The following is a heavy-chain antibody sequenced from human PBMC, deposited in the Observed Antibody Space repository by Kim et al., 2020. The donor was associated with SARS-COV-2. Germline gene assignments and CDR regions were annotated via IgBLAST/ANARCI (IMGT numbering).Heavy chain of an antibody. D-gene: IGHD2-15*01. V-gene: IGHV3-23*01. J-gene: IGHJ4*02. Sequence: VKGQFTISRDKSKNTLSLQMNSRRAEDTAVYYCAKSSGSSSYYFDYWGQGTLVTVSS. CDR3: AKSSGSSSYYFDY.